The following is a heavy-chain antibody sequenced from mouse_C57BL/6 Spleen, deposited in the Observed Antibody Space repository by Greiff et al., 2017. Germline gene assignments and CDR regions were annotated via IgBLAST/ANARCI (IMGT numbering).Heavy chain of an antibody. J-gene: IGHJ4*01. D-gene: IGHD1-1*01. V-gene: IGHV1-39*01. CDR2: INPNYGTT. Sequence: VQLQQSGPELVKPGASVKISCKASGYSFPDYNMNWVKQSNGKSLEWIGVINPNYGTTSYNQKFKGKATLTVDQSSSTAYMQLNSLTSEDSAVYYCVGDYYGSSHYYAMDYWGQGTSVTVSS. CDR1: GYSFPDYN. CDR3: VGDYYGSSHYYAMDY.